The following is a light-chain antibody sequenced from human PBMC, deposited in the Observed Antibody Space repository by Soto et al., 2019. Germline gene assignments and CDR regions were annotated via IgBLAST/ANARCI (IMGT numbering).Light chain of an antibody. CDR1: QGIGTD. V-gene: IGKV1-17*01. Sequence: IQMTKSTSSLSASLCDSVTITCRASQGIGTDLGWYRQKPGRAPELPIYSASSLQSGVPSRCSGSGSGTEFSLTISSRQPADFATYYCLQHYTYPRTFGQGTKVDIK. CDR2: SAS. CDR3: LQHYTYPRT. J-gene: IGKJ1*01.